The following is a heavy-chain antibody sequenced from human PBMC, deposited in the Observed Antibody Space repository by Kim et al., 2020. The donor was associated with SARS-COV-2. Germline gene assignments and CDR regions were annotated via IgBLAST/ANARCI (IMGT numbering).Heavy chain of an antibody. Sequence: GGSLRLSCAASGFTFSSYAMSWVRQAPGKGLEWVSGISNSGGSTYYADSVKGRFTISRDNSKNTLYLQMNSLRAEDTAVYYCAKAVGAARARNFDYWGQGTLVTVSS. CDR2: ISNSGGST. D-gene: IGHD2-15*01. V-gene: IGHV3-23*01. J-gene: IGHJ4*02. CDR3: AKAVGAARARNFDY. CDR1: GFTFSSYA.